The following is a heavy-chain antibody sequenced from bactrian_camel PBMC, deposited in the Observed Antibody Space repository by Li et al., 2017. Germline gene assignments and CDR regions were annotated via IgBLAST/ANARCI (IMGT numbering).Heavy chain of an antibody. CDR2: IESDGST. V-gene: IGHV3S55*01. CDR3: ASLSAVASTSMKSH. Sequence: HVQLVESGGGSVQAGGSLRLSCVASGDTIGRYCMGWFRQIPDKEREGVAGIESDGSTSYADSVKGRFTISRDNAKNTLYLHMNSLKYEDTAVYYCASLSAVASTSMKSHWGQGTQVTVS. J-gene: IGHJ4*01. D-gene: IGHD4*01. CDR1: GDTIGRYC.